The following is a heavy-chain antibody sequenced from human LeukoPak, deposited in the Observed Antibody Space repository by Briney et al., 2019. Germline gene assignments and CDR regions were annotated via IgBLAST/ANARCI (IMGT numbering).Heavy chain of an antibody. CDR1: GFTFSSYW. J-gene: IGHJ4*02. CDR3: ARVGSRSTYDY. D-gene: IGHD3-10*01. CDR2: INSDGSST. V-gene: IGHV3-74*01. Sequence: PGGSLRLSCAASGFTFSSYWMHWVRQAPGKGLVWVSHINSDGSSTIYADSVKGRFTISRDNAKNTLYLQMNSLRAEDTAVYYCARVGSRSTYDYWGQGTLVTVSS.